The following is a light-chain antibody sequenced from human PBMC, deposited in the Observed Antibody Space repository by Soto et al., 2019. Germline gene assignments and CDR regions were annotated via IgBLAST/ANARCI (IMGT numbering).Light chain of an antibody. Sequence: DTQMTQSPSSLSAYIGARVPIDCRASQTISSYLNWYQQKPGKAPKIMIYDASSLESGVPSRFSGSGSGTECTLTISSLQPDDVATYYCQQYNSYSKTLGQGTKV. CDR3: QQYNSYSKT. CDR1: QTISSY. CDR2: DAS. J-gene: IGKJ1*01. V-gene: IGKV1-5*01.